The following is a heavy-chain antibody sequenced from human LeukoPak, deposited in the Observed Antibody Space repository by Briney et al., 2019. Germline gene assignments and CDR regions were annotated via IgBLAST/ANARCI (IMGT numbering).Heavy chain of an antibody. V-gene: IGHV3-48*01. CDR2: ISSSSGTI. J-gene: IGHJ4*02. Sequence: GGSLRLSCAASGFTFSSYSMNWVRQAPGKGLEWVSYISSSSGTIYYADSVKGRFNISRDNDKNSLYLQMNSLRAEDTAVYYCAPGRGIFGAPDYWGQGTLVTVSS. CDR3: APGRGIFGAPDY. D-gene: IGHD3-3*01. CDR1: GFTFSSYS.